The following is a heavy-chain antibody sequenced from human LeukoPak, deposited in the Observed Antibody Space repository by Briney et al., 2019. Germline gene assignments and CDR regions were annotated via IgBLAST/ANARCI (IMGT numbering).Heavy chain of an antibody. D-gene: IGHD3-22*01. Sequence: GGSLRLSCAASEFSVGSNYMTWVRQAPGKGLEWVSLIYSGGSTYYADSVKGRFTISRDNSKNTLYLQMNSLRAEDTAVYYCARDEGYDSSGYYFHWGQGTLVTVSS. CDR1: EFSVGSNY. CDR3: ARDEGYDSSGYYFH. V-gene: IGHV3-66*01. J-gene: IGHJ4*02. CDR2: IYSGGST.